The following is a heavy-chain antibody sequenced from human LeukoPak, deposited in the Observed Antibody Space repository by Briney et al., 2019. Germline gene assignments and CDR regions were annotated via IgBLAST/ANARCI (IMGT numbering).Heavy chain of an antibody. V-gene: IGHV4-34*01. CDR2: INHSGST. D-gene: IGHD3-10*01. CDR1: GQSLSNYY. J-gene: IGHJ5*02. Sequence: SETLSLTCAVYGQSLSNYYWSWIRQPPGKGLEWIGEINHSGSTKYNPSLKSLVTISVDMSKNQFSLELSSVTAADTAVYYCARGPASGSNFAWFDPWGQGTLVTVSS. CDR3: ARGPASGSNFAWFDP.